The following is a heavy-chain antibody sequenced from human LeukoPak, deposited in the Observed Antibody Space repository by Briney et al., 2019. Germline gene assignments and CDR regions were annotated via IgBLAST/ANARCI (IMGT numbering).Heavy chain of an antibody. J-gene: IGHJ4*02. CDR3: ARGPNSNWSGLDF. V-gene: IGHV3-74*01. Sequence: QAGGSLRLSCTASGFSFSGHWMHWARQLPGKGLVWVSRISPTGSTTSYADSVKGRFTVSRDNAKNTLYLQVNNLGAEDTAVYYCARGPNSNWSGLDFWGQGTLLTVSS. D-gene: IGHD6-6*01. CDR2: ISPTGSTT. CDR1: GFSFSGHW.